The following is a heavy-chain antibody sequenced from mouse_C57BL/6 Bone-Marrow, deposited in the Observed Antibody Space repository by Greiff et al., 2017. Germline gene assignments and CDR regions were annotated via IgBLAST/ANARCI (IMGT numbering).Heavy chain of an antibody. D-gene: IGHD2-2*01. V-gene: IGHV5-2*01. CDR1: EYEFPSHD. J-gene: IGHJ4*01. CDR2: INSDGGST. CDR3: ARHGYGYYAMDY. Sequence: EVKLMESGGGLVQPGESLKLSCESNEYEFPSHDMSWVRKTPEKRLELVAAINSDGGSTYYPDTMERRFIISRDNTEKTLYLQMSSLRSEDTALYYCARHGYGYYAMDYWGQGTSVTVSS.